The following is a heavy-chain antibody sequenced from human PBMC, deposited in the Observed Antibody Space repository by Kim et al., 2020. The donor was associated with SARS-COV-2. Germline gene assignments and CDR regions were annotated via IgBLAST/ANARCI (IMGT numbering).Heavy chain of an antibody. D-gene: IGHD6-13*01. Sequence: GGSLRLSCAASGFTFSSYGMSWVRQAPGKGLEWVANIKQDGSEKYYVDSVKGRFTISRDNAQNSLYLQMNSLRAEDTAVYYCARIGGSSWFFDYWGQGTLVTVSS. J-gene: IGHJ4*02. CDR1: GFTFSSYG. CDR3: ARIGGSSWFFDY. V-gene: IGHV3-7*03. CDR2: IKQDGSEK.